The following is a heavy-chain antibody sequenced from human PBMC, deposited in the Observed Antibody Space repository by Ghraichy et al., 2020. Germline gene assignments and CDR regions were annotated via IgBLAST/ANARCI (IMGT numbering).Heavy chain of an antibody. CDR1: GGSFSGYY. J-gene: IGHJ6*03. CDR3: ARAPTSYYYYYYMDV. Sequence: SETLSLTCAVYGGSFSGYYWSWIRQPPGKGLEWIGEINHSGSTNYNPSLKSRVTISVDTSKNQFSLKLSSVTAADTAVYYCARAPTSYYYYYYMDVWGKGTTVTVSS. V-gene: IGHV4-34*01. CDR2: INHSGST. D-gene: IGHD6-6*01.